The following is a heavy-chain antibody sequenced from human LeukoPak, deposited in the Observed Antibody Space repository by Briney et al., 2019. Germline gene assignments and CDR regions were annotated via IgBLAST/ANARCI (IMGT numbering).Heavy chain of an antibody. V-gene: IGHV4-59*08. J-gene: IGHJ4*02. D-gene: IGHD3-3*01. CDR2: IYYSGYT. Sequence: PSETLSLTCTVSGDSISTYYWSWIRQPPGKGLEWIGYIYYSGYTNYNPSLESRVTISVDTSKNQFSLKLTSVSAADTAVYYCARHDYDFWSGLFDYWGQGALVTVSS. CDR1: GDSISTYY. CDR3: ARHDYDFWSGLFDY.